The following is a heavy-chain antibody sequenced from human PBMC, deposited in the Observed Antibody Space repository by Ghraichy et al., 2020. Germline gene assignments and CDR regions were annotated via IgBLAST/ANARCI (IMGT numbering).Heavy chain of an antibody. D-gene: IGHD4-17*01. J-gene: IGHJ4*02. CDR3: ARRPRMSPVTTKD. Sequence: SETLSLTCTVSGGSISGYNNYWGWVRQPPEKGLEWIGAIYYRGNTYYTPSLQSRVTISVDTSRNQFFLNLTSVTAADTAVSFCARRPRMSPVTTKDWGQGTLVTVSS. CDR2: IYYRGNT. CDR1: GGSISGYNNY. V-gene: IGHV4-39*01.